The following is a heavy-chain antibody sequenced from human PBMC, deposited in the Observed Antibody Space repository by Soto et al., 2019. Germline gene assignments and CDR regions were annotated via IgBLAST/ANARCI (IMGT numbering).Heavy chain of an antibody. Sequence: QVQLVQSGAEVKKPGSSVKVSCKASGGTFSSYAISWVRQAPGQGLEWMGGIIPIFGTANYAQKFQGRVTITADESTRTGYMESSSVRSEDTGGYYCARSGGYYSDGDDAFDIWGQGTMVTVSS. J-gene: IGHJ3*02. CDR2: IIPIFGTA. D-gene: IGHD3-22*01. CDR3: ARSGGYYSDGDDAFDI. V-gene: IGHV1-69*01. CDR1: GGTFSSYA.